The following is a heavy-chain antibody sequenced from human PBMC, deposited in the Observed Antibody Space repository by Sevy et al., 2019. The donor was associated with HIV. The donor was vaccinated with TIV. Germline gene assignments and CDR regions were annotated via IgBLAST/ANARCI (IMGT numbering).Heavy chain of an antibody. V-gene: IGHV4-34*01. Sequence: SETLSLTCAVYGGSFSGYYWNWIRQSPGKGLEWIGEINHSGSTHYNPSLKSRVTIPVDTSKNQFSLRLNSVTAADTAVYYGARAPPVVVVPGAPSWFDPWGQGTLVTVSS. CDR3: ARAPPVVVVPGAPSWFDP. J-gene: IGHJ5*02. CDR1: GGSFSGYY. D-gene: IGHD2-2*01. CDR2: INHSGST.